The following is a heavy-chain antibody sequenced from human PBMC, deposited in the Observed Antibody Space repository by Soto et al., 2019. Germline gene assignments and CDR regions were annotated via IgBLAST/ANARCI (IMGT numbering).Heavy chain of an antibody. CDR1: GGSISTGGYY. CDR3: ARGLSVTLFDN. D-gene: IGHD4-17*01. J-gene: IGHJ4*02. V-gene: IGHV4-31*03. Sequence: QVQLQESGPGLVKPSQTLSLTCTVSGGSISTGGYYWTWIRQHPGKGLEWIGYIYYSGSTSYNPSLQSRVTISVDTSKNQFSLKLSSVTAADTAVYYCARGLSVTLFDNWGQGTLVTVSS. CDR2: IYYSGST.